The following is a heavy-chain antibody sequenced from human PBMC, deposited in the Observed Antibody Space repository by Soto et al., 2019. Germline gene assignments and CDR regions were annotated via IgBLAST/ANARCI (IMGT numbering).Heavy chain of an antibody. CDR2: ISGSGGAT. D-gene: IGHD2-21*02. CDR1: GFTFDNYA. Sequence: GGSLRLSCAASGFTFDNYAMNWVRQAPGKGLEWVAHISGSGGATKYADSVKGRFSISKDNSKNALYLQMNNLAVEDTAQYYCARSGDNYNRLDYWGQGTPVTVSS. CDR3: ARSGDNYNRLDY. V-gene: IGHV3-23*01. J-gene: IGHJ4*02.